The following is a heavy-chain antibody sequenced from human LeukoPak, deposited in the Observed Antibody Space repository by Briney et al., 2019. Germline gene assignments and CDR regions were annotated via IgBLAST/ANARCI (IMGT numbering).Heavy chain of an antibody. V-gene: IGHV4-59*01. Sequence: SETLSLTCTVSGGSISSYYWSWIRQPPGKGLEWIGYIYYSGSTNYNPSLRSRVTISVDTSKNQFSLKLSSVTAADTAVYYCARARTGTTAADYYYYYGMDVWGQGTTVTVSS. D-gene: IGHD1-7*01. CDR3: ARARTGTTAADYYYYYGMDV. J-gene: IGHJ6*02. CDR2: IYYSGST. CDR1: GGSISSYY.